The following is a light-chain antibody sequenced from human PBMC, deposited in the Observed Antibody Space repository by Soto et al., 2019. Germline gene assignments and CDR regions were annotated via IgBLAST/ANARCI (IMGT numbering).Light chain of an antibody. CDR2: GIS. CDR3: QQHNNWPLT. Sequence: EIVMTQSPATLSVSPGERATLSCRASQSVSSNLAWYQQKPGQAPRLLMKGISTRATGIPARFSGSGSGTEFTLTISSLQSEDFAIYYCQQHNNWPLTFGGGTKVEIK. CDR1: QSVSSN. J-gene: IGKJ4*01. V-gene: IGKV3-15*01.